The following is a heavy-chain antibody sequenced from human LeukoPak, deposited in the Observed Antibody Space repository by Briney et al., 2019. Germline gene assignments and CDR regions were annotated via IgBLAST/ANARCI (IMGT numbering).Heavy chain of an antibody. J-gene: IGHJ4*02. V-gene: IGHV3-48*01. CDR3: ARDGGATSAY. Sequence: PGGSLRLSCAASGFTFSSYSMTWVRQAPGKGLEWVSYISSSSSTIYYADSVKGRFTISRDNAKNSLYLQMNSLRVEDTAVYYCARDGGATSAYWGQGTLVTVSS. D-gene: IGHD1-26*01. CDR2: ISSSSSTI. CDR1: GFTFSSYS.